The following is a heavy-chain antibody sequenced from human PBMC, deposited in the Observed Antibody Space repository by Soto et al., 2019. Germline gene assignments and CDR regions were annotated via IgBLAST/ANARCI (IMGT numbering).Heavy chain of an antibody. D-gene: IGHD4-17*01. V-gene: IGHV1-69*01. CDR2: IIPIFGTA. J-gene: IGHJ6*02. CDR1: GGTFSSYA. Sequence: QVQLVQSGAEVKKPGSSVKVSCKASGGTFSSYAISWVRQAPGQGLEWMGGIIPIFGTANYAQKSQGRVTITTDESTSTAYMELSSLRSEDTAVYYCATRTTVAYYYYYGMDVWGQGTTVTVSS. CDR3: ATRTTVAYYYYYGMDV.